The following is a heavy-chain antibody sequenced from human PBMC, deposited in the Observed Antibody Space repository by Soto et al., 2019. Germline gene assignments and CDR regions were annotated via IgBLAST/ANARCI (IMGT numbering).Heavy chain of an antibody. CDR3: AKGGGDSLRYGMDV. D-gene: IGHD2-21*02. CDR2: ISGSGGSI. Sequence: GGSLRLSCSASGFTFSSSAMNWVRQAPGKGLEWVSAISGSGGSIYYADSVKGRFTISRDNSKTTLYLEMDSLRAEDTAVYYCAKGGGDSLRYGMDVWGQGTTVTVSS. J-gene: IGHJ6*02. V-gene: IGHV3-23*01. CDR1: GFTFSSSA.